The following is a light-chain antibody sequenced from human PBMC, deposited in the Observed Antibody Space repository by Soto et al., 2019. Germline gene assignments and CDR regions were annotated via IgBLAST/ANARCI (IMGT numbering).Light chain of an antibody. CDR2: GAS. CDR3: QDYGSSAWT. Sequence: EIVITQSPSTLAVSPGERASLSCRASQSVSSDLAWYQQKPGQAPRLLIFGASTRATGVPARFSGSGSGTDFTLTISRLEPEDFAVYYCQDYGSSAWTFGGGTKVDIK. V-gene: IGKV3-15*01. J-gene: IGKJ4*02. CDR1: QSVSSD.